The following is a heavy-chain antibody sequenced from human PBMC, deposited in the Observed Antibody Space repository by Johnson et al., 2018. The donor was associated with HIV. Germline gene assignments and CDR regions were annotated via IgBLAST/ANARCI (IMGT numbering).Heavy chain of an antibody. D-gene: IGHD3-22*01. V-gene: IGHV3-30*03. CDR3: ARDERDYYDSHAFDI. Sequence: QVQLVESGGGVVQPGRSLRLSCAASQFTFSSYGMHWVRQAPGKGLEWVAGISGSGDNTHYAESVKGWFTISRDNSKNTLYLQMNSLRAEDTAVYYCARDERDYYDSHAFDIWGQGTMVTISS. J-gene: IGHJ3*02. CDR2: ISGSGDNT. CDR1: QFTFSSYG.